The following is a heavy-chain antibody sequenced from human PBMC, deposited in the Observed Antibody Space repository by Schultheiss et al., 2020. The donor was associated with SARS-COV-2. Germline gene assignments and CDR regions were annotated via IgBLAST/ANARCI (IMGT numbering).Heavy chain of an antibody. V-gene: IGHV4-59*01. CDR1: GGSISSYY. Sequence: SETLSLTCTVSGGSISSYYWSWIRQHPGKGLEWIGYTYYSGSTKYNPSLKSRVTISVDTSKNQFSLKLNSVTAADTAVYYCASYYGSGTYTLFNYWGQGTLVTVSS. J-gene: IGHJ4*02. D-gene: IGHD3-10*01. CDR2: TYYSGST. CDR3: ASYYGSGTYTLFNY.